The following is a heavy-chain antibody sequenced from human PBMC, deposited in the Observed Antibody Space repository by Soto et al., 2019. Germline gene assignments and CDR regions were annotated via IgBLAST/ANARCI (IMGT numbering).Heavy chain of an antibody. CDR3: TTDSDYSNPVARGSDAFDI. V-gene: IGHV3-15*01. Sequence: PGGSPRLSCAASGFTFSNAWMSWVRQAPGKGLEWVGRIKSKTDGGTTDYAAPVKGRFTISRDDSKNTLYLQMNSLKTEDTAVYYCTTDSDYSNPVARGSDAFDIWGQGTMVTVSS. J-gene: IGHJ3*02. CDR1: GFTFSNAW. D-gene: IGHD4-4*01. CDR2: IKSKTDGGTT.